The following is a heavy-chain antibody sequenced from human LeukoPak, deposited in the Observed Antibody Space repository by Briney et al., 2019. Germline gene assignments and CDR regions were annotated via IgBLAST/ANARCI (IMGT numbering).Heavy chain of an antibody. CDR1: GFTFSNYE. V-gene: IGHV3-48*03. CDR2: ISSSGLTI. Sequence: GGSLRLSCAASGFTFSNYEMNWVRQAPGQGLEWVSYISSSGLTIYYGDSMKGRFTISRDNAKNSLYLQMNSLRAEDTVVYYCVRGSVADYWGQGTLVTVSS. CDR3: VRGSVADY. J-gene: IGHJ4*02.